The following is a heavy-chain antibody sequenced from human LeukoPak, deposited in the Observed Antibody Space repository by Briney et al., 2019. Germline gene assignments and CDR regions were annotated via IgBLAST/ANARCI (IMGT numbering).Heavy chain of an antibody. CDR1: GFIFSTYS. V-gene: IGHV3-21*01. CDR2: ITPTSSYI. CDR3: ARNPPGIVGAPTHYCYYMDV. J-gene: IGHJ6*03. Sequence: PGGSLRLSCAASGFIFSTYSMNWVRQAPGKGLEWVSAITPTSSYIYYADSVKGRFTISRDNAKNSLYLQMNSLTAEDTAVYYCARNPPGIVGAPTHYCYYMDVWGRGTTVTISS. D-gene: IGHD1-26*01.